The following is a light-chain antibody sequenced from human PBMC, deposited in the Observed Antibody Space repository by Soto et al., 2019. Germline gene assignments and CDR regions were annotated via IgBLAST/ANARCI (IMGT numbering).Light chain of an antibody. CDR1: QSVSSSY. Sequence: EIVLTQSPGTLSLSPGERATLSCRASQSVSSSYLAWYQQKPGQAPRLLIYEASNRATGIPARFSGSGSGTDFTLTISSLEPEDFAVYYCQQRGEWPPGATFGQGTRLEI. CDR2: EAS. CDR3: QQRGEWPPGAT. J-gene: IGKJ5*01. V-gene: IGKV3D-20*02.